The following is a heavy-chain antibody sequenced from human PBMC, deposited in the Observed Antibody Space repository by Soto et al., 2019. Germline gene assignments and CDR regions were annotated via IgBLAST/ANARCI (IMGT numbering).Heavy chain of an antibody. Sequence: QVQLVQSGAEVKKPGASVKVSCKASGYTFTSYGISWVRQAPGQGLEWMGWISAYNGNTNYAQKLQGRVTMTTDTSTSTAYMELRSLRSDDTAVYYCARDARITMLVVVTPDDAFDIWGQGTMVTVSS. CDR1: GYTFTSYG. J-gene: IGHJ3*02. D-gene: IGHD3-22*01. V-gene: IGHV1-18*01. CDR2: ISAYNGNT. CDR3: ARDARITMLVVVTPDDAFDI.